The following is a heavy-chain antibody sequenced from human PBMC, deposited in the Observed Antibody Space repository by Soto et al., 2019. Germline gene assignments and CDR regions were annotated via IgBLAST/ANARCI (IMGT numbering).Heavy chain of an antibody. Sequence: QVQLGESGGGLVKPGGSLRLSCAASGFAFSDPYMSWIRQAPGKGLEWISYISSSGSTIYYADSVKGRFTISRDNAKKSVYLKMDSLTADDTAVYYCARGGASVTTPFDYWGQGTQVTVSS. D-gene: IGHD4-17*01. V-gene: IGHV3-11*01. CDR3: ARGGASVTTPFDY. CDR1: GFAFSDPY. J-gene: IGHJ4*02. CDR2: ISSSGSTI.